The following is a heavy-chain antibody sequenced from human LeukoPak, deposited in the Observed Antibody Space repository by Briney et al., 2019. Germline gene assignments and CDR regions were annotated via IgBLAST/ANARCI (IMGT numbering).Heavy chain of an antibody. V-gene: IGHV4-39*01. J-gene: IGHJ4*02. CDR3: ARPLNYDILTGYGY. D-gene: IGHD3-9*01. Sequence: SETLSLTCTVSGGSISSSSYYWGWIRQPPGKGLEWIGSIYYSGSNYYNPSLKSRVTISVDTSKNQFSLKLSSVTAADTAVYYCARPLNYDILTGYGYWGQGTLVTVSS. CDR1: GGSISSSSYY. CDR2: IYYSGSN.